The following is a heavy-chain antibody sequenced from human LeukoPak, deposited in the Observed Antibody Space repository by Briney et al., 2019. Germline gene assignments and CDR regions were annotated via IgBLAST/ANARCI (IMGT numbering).Heavy chain of an antibody. CDR3: ARYGWGLYGSGRRRYFDY. CDR2: IYTSGST. CDR1: GGSISSYY. J-gene: IGHJ4*02. V-gene: IGHV4-4*07. D-gene: IGHD3-10*01. Sequence: SETLSLTCTVSGGSISSYYWSWIRQPAGKGLEWIGRIYTSGSTNYNPSLKRRVTISVDTSKNQFSLKLSSVTAADTAVYYCARYGWGLYGSGRRRYFDYWGQGNLVTVSS.